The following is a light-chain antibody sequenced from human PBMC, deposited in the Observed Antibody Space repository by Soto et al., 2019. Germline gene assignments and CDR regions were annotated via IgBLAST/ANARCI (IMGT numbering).Light chain of an antibody. CDR2: GAS. CDR3: QQRMNWPLT. V-gene: IGKV3D-20*02. CDR1: QSVSSSY. Sequence: IVLTPSPGTLSLSPEARTTLSSRASQSVSSSYLAWYQQKPGQAPRLLIYGASSRATGIPDRFSGSGSGTDFTLTISSLEPEDFAVYYCQQRMNWPLTFGQGTRLEIK. J-gene: IGKJ5*01.